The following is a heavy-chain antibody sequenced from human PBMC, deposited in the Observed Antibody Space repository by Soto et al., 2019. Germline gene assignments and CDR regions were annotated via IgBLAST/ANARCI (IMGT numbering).Heavy chain of an antibody. J-gene: IGHJ4*02. V-gene: IGHV3-23*01. D-gene: IGHD6-13*01. CDR2: ISATGGST. Sequence: GGSLRLSCAASGFTFNNYAMNWVRQAPGKGLEWVATISATGGSTYYADSVKGRFTISRDNSKNTLYLQMNGLRVEDTAVYYWAKDPQQLIVYFDDWGQGTQVTVYS. CDR3: AKDPQQLIVYFDD. CDR1: GFTFNNYA.